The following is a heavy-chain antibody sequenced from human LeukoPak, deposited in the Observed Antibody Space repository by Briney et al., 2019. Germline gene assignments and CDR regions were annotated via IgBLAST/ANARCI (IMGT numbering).Heavy chain of an antibody. CDR3: AKGSGTHFVHDF. D-gene: IGHD1-26*01. CDR1: GFTFSTYI. Sequence: GGSLRLSCAASGFTFSTYIMNWVRQAPGKGLEWVSAISGSGDSTYYADSVKGRFTISRDNSKNTLYLQVNSLRAEDTAVYYCAKGSGTHFVHDFWGQGTLVTVS. J-gene: IGHJ4*02. V-gene: IGHV3-23*01. CDR2: ISGSGDST.